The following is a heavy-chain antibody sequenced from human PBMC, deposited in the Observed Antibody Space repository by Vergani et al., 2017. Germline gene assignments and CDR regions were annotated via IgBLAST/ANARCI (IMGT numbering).Heavy chain of an antibody. Sequence: QVQLVESGGGVVPPGGSLRLSCAASGFIFSNYGMHWVRQAPGKGLDLVSFVRYDGSDKYYADSVKGRFTISRDNTKKMLYLQMNSLRAEDTAVYFCAKDKGYNVYDFDFWGQGTLVNVSS. V-gene: IGHV3-30*02. CDR1: GFIFSNYG. D-gene: IGHD5/OR15-5a*01. J-gene: IGHJ4*02. CDR2: VRYDGSDK. CDR3: AKDKGYNVYDFDF.